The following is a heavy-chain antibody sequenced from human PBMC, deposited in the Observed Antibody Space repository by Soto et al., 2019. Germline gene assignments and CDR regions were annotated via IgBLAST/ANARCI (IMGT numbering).Heavy chain of an antibody. V-gene: IGHV4-59*01. CDR1: GDSISSYY. Sequence: QVQLQESGPGLVKPSETLSLTCAVSGDSISSYYCMWIRQPPGKGLESIGYLYYGRSANYNPSLKSRVTLSADTSTNKCSLTLSSMTAADTAVYYCALRSMAVVPEYWGQGTLVTVSS. D-gene: IGHD3-22*01. CDR3: ALRSMAVVPEY. J-gene: IGHJ4*02. CDR2: LYYGRSA.